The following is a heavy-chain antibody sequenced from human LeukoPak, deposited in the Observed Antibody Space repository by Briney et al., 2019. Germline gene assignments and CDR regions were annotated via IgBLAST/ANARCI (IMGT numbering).Heavy chain of an antibody. Sequence: PSETLTLTCTVSGGSISSYFWNWIRQPPGRGLEWIGYIYYSGSSNYNPSLKSRVTLSVNTSKNQFSLKVSSVTAADTAVYYGARGESSGSNWFDPWGQGTLVTVSS. CDR2: IYYSGSS. V-gene: IGHV4-59*01. J-gene: IGHJ5*02. CDR1: GGSISSYF. CDR3: ARGESSGSNWFDP. D-gene: IGHD3-22*01.